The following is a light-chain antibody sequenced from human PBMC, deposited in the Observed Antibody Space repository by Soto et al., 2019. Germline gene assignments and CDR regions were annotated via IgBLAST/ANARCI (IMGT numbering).Light chain of an antibody. CDR1: QSVSSN. V-gene: IGKV3-15*01. CDR3: KQYNNWPRWT. CDR2: GAS. Sequence: EIVMTQSPATLSVSPGERATLSCRASQSVSSNLAWYQQKPGQAPRLLIYGASTRATGIPARFSGSVSGTEFTLTISSLQSEDFAVYDCKQYNNWPRWTFGQGTKVELK. J-gene: IGKJ1*01.